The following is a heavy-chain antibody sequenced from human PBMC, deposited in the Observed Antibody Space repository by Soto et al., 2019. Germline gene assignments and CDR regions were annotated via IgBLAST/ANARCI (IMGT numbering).Heavy chain of an antibody. CDR1: GFTFSSSG. CDR3: AACIRDSSGMQGGVDI. CDR2: IWYDRSNE. Sequence: GGSLRLSCAASGFTFSSSGMHWVRQAPGKGLEWVALIWYDRSNEYYAVSVKGRFTISRDNSKSTLYLQMNSLRAEDTAVYYCAACIRDSSGMQGGVDIWGQGTMVTVSS. D-gene: IGHD3-22*01. J-gene: IGHJ3*02. V-gene: IGHV3-33*03.